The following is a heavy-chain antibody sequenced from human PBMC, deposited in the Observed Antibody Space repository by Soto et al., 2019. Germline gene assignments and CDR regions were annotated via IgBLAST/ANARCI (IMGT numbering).Heavy chain of an antibody. CDR1: GYTFSNYG. D-gene: IGHD1-1*01. Sequence: GAAVKVSCKTSGYTFSNYGITWVRQAPGQPLEWLGWISLYSDGTNYAQKFQGRVSMTTDTSTTTAYMELRSLRSDDTAVYYCARVVPDDEAWHGPWGQGPSVTGSS. V-gene: IGHV1-18*01. CDR3: ARVVPDDEAWHGP. CDR2: ISLYSDGT. J-gene: IGHJ5*02.